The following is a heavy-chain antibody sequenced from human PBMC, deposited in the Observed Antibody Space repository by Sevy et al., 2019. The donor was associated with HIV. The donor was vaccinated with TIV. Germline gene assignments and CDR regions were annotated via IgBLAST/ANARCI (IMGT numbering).Heavy chain of an antibody. CDR3: YIVVVPAASELGFDP. CDR1: GYTFTGYY. J-gene: IGHJ5*02. D-gene: IGHD2-2*01. CDR2: INPNSGVT. Sequence: ASVKVSCKASGYTFTGYYMHWVRQAPGQGLEWMGWINPNSGVTNYAQKFQGRVTMTRDTSISTAYMELSRLRSDDTAVYYCYIVVVPAASELGFDPWGQGTLVTVSS. V-gene: IGHV1-2*02.